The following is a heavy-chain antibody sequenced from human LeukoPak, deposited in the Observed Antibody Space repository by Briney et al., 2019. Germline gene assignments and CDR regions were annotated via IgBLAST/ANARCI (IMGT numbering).Heavy chain of an antibody. J-gene: IGHJ4*02. V-gene: IGHV1-2*06. Sequence: ASVKVSCKASGYTFTGYYMHWVRQAPGQGLEWMGRINPNSGGTNYAQKFQGRVTMTRDTSISTAYMELSRLRSDDTAVYYCARDLGYCSGGSCRDYWGQGTLVTVSS. CDR1: GYTFTGYY. CDR2: INPNSGGT. CDR3: ARDLGYCSGGSCRDY. D-gene: IGHD2-15*01.